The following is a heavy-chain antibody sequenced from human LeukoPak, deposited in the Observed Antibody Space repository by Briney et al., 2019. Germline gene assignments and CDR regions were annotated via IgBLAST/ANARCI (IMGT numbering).Heavy chain of an antibody. Sequence: GGSLRLSCAASGFTFSSYAMHWVRQAPGKGLEWLAVVWYDGSKKFYADSVKGRFTLSRDNSKNTVFLQMDSLRAADTAVYYCARSPSSYYYFDSWGQGTLVTVSP. V-gene: IGHV3-33*03. CDR1: GFTFSSYA. CDR3: ARSPSSYYYFDS. D-gene: IGHD2-15*01. CDR2: VWYDGSKK. J-gene: IGHJ4*02.